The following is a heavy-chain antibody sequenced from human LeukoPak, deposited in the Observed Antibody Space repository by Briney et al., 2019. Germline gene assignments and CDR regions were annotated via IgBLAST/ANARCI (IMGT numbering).Heavy chain of an antibody. CDR3: AGEGGGIAVAGGDFDY. J-gene: IGHJ4*02. Sequence: SETLSLTCTVSGGSISSSSYYWGWIRQPPGKGLEWIGSIYYSGSTYYNPSLKSRVTISVDTSKNQFSLKLSSVTAADTAVYYCAGEGGGIAVAGGDFDYWGQGTLVTVSS. CDR1: GGSISSSSYY. D-gene: IGHD6-19*01. V-gene: IGHV4-39*07. CDR2: IYYSGST.